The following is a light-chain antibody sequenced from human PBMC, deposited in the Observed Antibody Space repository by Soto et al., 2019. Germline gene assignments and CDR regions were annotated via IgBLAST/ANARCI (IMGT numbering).Light chain of an antibody. CDR2: GNS. Sequence: ELTQPPSVSVAPGQTARITCGGNNIGSKSVHWYQQLPGTAPKLLIYGNSNRPSGVPDRFSGSKSGTSASLAITGLQAEDEADYYCQSYDSSLSGLVFGGGTQLTVL. CDR3: QSYDSSLSGLV. J-gene: IGLJ3*02. V-gene: IGLV1-40*01. CDR1: NNIGSKS.